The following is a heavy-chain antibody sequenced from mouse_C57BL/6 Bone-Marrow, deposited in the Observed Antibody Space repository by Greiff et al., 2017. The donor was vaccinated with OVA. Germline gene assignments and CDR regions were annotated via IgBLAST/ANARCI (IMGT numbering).Heavy chain of an antibody. V-gene: IGHV3-6*01. D-gene: IGHD2-4*01. J-gene: IGHJ1*03. CDR3: ARGARDYDWYFDV. CDR1: GYSITSGYY. CDR2: ISYDGSN. Sequence: EVKLQQSGPGLVKPSQSLSLTCSVTGYSITSGYYWNWIRQFPGNKLEWMGYISYDGSNNYNPSLKNRISITRDTSKNQFFLKLNSVTTEDTATYYCARGARDYDWYFDVWGTGTTVTVSS.